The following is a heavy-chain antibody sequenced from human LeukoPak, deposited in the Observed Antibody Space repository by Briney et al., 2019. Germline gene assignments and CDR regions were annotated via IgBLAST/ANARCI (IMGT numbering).Heavy chain of an antibody. V-gene: IGHV3-23*01. CDR3: AKRRGDYVWGYFDY. CDR1: GFAFSSYA. CDR2: INNSGGST. D-gene: IGHD3-16*01. J-gene: IGHJ4*02. Sequence: GGSLRLSCAASGFAFSSYAMSWVRQAPGKGLEWVSTINNSGGSTYYADSVKGRFTISRDNSKNTLYLQMKSLRAEDTAVYYCAKRRGDYVWGYFDYWGQGTLVTVSS.